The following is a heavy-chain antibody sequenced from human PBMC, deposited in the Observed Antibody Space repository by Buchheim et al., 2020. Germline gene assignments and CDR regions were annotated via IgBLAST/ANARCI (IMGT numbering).Heavy chain of an antibody. J-gene: IGHJ4*02. CDR1: GFTFSTYS. V-gene: IGHV3-23*01. CDR2: IYGNGGDT. Sequence: EVQLLGSGGGLVQPGDSLRLSCAASGFTFSTYSMSWVRQAPGKGLEWVSSIYGNGGDTFYADSVKGRFTISRDNSKNILYLQLDSIRVEDTAVYYCTTGVSDYWGQGTL. CDR3: TTGVSDY. D-gene: IGHD7-27*01.